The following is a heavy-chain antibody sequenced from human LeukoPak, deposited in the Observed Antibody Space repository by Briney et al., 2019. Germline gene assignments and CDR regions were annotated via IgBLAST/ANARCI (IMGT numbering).Heavy chain of an antibody. CDR3: ARDTPLRLENWFDP. D-gene: IGHD1-1*01. Sequence: SVKVSCKASGGIFSSYAISWVRQAPGQGLEWMGGIIPIFGTAKYAQKFQGRVTITADESTTTAYMELSSLRSEDTAVYYCARDTPLRLENWFDPWGQGTLVTVSS. CDR1: GGIFSSYA. J-gene: IGHJ5*02. CDR2: IIPIFGTA. V-gene: IGHV1-69*13.